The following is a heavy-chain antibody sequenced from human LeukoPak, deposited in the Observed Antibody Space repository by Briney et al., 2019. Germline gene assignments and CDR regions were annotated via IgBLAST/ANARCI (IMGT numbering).Heavy chain of an antibody. J-gene: IGHJ4*02. V-gene: IGHV4-34*01. Sequence: SETLSLTCAVDGGSFSSYFWSWIREPPGKGLEWIGEINHSGNSNYNPSLKSRVTISVDTSRNQFSLKLSSVTAADTAVYYCARLFRLRHGGFDYWGQGTLVTVSS. D-gene: IGHD3/OR15-3a*01. CDR1: GGSFSSYF. CDR2: INHSGNS. CDR3: ARLFRLRHGGFDY.